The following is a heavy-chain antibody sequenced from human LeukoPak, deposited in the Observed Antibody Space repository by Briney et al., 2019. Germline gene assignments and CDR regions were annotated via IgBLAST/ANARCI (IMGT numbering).Heavy chain of an antibody. V-gene: IGHV4-34*01. CDR3: ARGYSSSWYTYFQH. D-gene: IGHD6-13*01. J-gene: IGHJ1*01. Sequence: SETLSLTCAVYGGSFSGYYWSWIRQPPGKGLEWIGEINHSGSTNYNPSLKSRVTISVDTSENQFSLKLSSVTAADTAVYYCARGYSSSWYTYFQHWGQGTLVTVSS. CDR1: GGSFSGYY. CDR2: INHSGST.